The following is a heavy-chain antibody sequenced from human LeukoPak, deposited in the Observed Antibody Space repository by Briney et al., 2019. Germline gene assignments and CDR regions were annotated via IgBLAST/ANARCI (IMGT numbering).Heavy chain of an antibody. J-gene: IGHJ4*02. D-gene: IGHD5-18*01. Sequence: GGSLRLSCAASGFTFSSYAMSWVRQAPGKGLEWVSTISGSGGSTYYADSVKGRFTISRDNSKNTLYLQMNSLRAEDTAVYYCAREDGYSYGASSPGDYWGQGTLVTVSS. CDR3: AREDGYSYGASSPGDY. V-gene: IGHV3-23*01. CDR2: ISGSGGST. CDR1: GFTFSSYA.